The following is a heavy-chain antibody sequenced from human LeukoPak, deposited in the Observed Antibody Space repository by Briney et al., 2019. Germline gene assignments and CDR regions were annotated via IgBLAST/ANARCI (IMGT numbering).Heavy chain of an antibody. CDR2: ISSSGSTI. D-gene: IGHD2-21*02. CDR1: GFTFSSYE. Sequence: GGSLRLSCAASGFTFSSYEMNWVRQAPGKGLEWVSYISSSGSTIYYADSVKGRFTISRDNDKNSLYLQMNSLRAEDTAVYYCARDRLYCGGDCYQLDLWGRGTLVTVSS. V-gene: IGHV3-48*03. J-gene: IGHJ2*01. CDR3: ARDRLYCGGDCYQLDL.